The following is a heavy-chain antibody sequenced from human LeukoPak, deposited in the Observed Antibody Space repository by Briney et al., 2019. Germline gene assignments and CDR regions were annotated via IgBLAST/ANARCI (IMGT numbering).Heavy chain of an antibody. D-gene: IGHD2-15*01. V-gene: IGHV1-18*01. Sequence: VASMKVSCKASGYTFTSYGISWVRQAPGQGLEWMGWISAYNGNTNYAQKLQGRVTMTTDTSTSTAYMELRSLRSDDTAVYYCARVAGGYCSGGSCYSGWFDPWGQGTLVTVSS. CDR1: GYTFTSYG. CDR3: ARVAGGYCSGGSCYSGWFDP. J-gene: IGHJ5*02. CDR2: ISAYNGNT.